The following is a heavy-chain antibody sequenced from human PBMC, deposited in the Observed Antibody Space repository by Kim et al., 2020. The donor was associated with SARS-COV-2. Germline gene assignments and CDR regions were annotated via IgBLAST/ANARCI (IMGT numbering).Heavy chain of an antibody. V-gene: IGHV1-2*06. J-gene: IGHJ6*02. D-gene: IGHD2-2*02. Sequence: ASVKVSCKASGYTFTGYYMHWVRQAPGQGLEWMGRINPNSGGTNYAQKFQGRVTMTRDTSISTAYMELSRLRSDDTAVYYCASCTSCYTVGYYYYYYGMDVWGQGTTVTVSS. CDR3: ASCTSCYTVGYYYYYYGMDV. CDR2: INPNSGGT. CDR1: GYTFTGYY.